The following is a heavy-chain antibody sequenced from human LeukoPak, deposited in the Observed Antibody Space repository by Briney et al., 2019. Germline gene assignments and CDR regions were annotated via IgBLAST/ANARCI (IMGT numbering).Heavy chain of an antibody. Sequence: GGSLRLSCAASGFTFSSYAMSWVRQAPGKGLEWVSAISGSDGSTYYADSVKGRFTISRDNSKNTLYLQMNSLRAEDTAVYYCAKDRVGYYYDSSGYYTWGQGTLVTVSS. CDR2: ISGSDGST. D-gene: IGHD3-22*01. J-gene: IGHJ4*02. CDR3: AKDRVGYYYDSSGYYT. V-gene: IGHV3-23*01. CDR1: GFTFSSYA.